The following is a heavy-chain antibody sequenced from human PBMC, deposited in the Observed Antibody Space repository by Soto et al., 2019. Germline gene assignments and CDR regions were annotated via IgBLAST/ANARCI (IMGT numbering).Heavy chain of an antibody. V-gene: IGHV4-30-4*01. D-gene: IGHD1-1*01. J-gene: IGHJ6*02. CDR3: ARERRAWYTSHYYYGMDV. CDR2: IYYSGST. Sequence: QVQLQESGPGLVKPSQTLSLTCTDSGGSISSGDYYWSWIRQPPGKGLEWIGYIYYSGSTYYNPSLKSRVTISVDTSKNQFSLKLSSVTAADTAVYYCARERRAWYTSHYYYGMDVWGQGTTVTVSS. CDR1: GGSISSGDYY.